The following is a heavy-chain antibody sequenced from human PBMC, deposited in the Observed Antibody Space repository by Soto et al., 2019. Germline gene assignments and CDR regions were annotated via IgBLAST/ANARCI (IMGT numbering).Heavy chain of an antibody. V-gene: IGHV1-18*01. CDR2: ISAYNGNT. Sequence: ASVKVSCKASGYTFTSYAISWVRQAPGQGLEWMGWISAYNGNTNYAQKLQGRVTMTTDTSTSTAYMELRSLRSDDTAVYYCARDLFVAVGYDVFDIWGQGTMATVSS. J-gene: IGHJ3*02. D-gene: IGHD6-19*01. CDR3: ARDLFVAVGYDVFDI. CDR1: GYTFTSYA.